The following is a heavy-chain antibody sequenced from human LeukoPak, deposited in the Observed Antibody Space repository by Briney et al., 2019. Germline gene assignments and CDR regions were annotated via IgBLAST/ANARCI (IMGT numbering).Heavy chain of an antibody. V-gene: IGHV4-61*05. CDR2: IYYSGST. J-gene: IGHJ4*02. CDR3: ARDGGGLDY. CDR1: GGSISSSSYY. Sequence: PSETLSLTCTVSGGSISSSSYYWGWIRQPPGKGLEWIGYIYYSGSTNYNPSLKSRVTISVDTSKNQFSLKLSSVTAADTAVYYCARDGGGLDYWGQGTLVTVSS. D-gene: IGHD3/OR15-3a*01.